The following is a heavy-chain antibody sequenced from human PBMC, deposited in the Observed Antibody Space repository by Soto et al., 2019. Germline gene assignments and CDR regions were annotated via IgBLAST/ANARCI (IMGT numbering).Heavy chain of an antibody. D-gene: IGHD6-6*01. CDR3: ARDPGRSSSSGTYYSGMDV. CDR2: MGNSGNT. J-gene: IGHJ6*02. Sequence: SETLSLTCTVSGGSISSGGSYWSWIRQHSGKGLEWIGYMGNSGNTYYNPSLKGRVTISLDTSKSQFSLELTSVTAADTAVYFCARDPGRSSSSGTYYSGMDVWGQGTTVTVSS. CDR1: GGSISSGGSY. V-gene: IGHV4-31*03.